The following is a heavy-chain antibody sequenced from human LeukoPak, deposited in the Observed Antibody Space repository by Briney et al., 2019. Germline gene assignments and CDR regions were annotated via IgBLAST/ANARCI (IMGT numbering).Heavy chain of an antibody. CDR3: ARGYYDSSGYYY. V-gene: IGHV1-69*13. D-gene: IGHD3-22*01. CDR2: IIPIFGTA. CDR1: GGTFSGYA. Sequence: VKVSCKASGGTFSGYAISWVRQAPGQGLEWMGGIIPIFGTANYAQKFQGRVTITADESTSTAYMELSSLRSEGTAVYYCARGYYDSSGYYYWGQGTLVTVSS. J-gene: IGHJ4*02.